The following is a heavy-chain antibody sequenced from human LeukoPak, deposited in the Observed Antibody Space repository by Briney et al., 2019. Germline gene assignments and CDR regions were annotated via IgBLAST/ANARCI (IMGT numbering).Heavy chain of an antibody. D-gene: IGHD5-18*01. CDR3: AREWIQLWLNPNWFDP. CDR2: MNPNSGNT. J-gene: IGHJ5*02. V-gene: IGHV1-8*01. CDR1: GYTFTSYD. Sequence: ASVKVSCKASGYTFTSYDINWVRQATGQGLEWMGWMNPNSGNTGYAQKFQGRVTMTRNTSISTAYMELSSLRSEDTAVYYCAREWIQLWLNPNWFDPWGQGTLVTVSS.